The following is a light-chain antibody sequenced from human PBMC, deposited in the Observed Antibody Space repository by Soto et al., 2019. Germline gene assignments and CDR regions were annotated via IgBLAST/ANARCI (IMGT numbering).Light chain of an antibody. CDR3: QQYDSYPLT. CDR2: TAS. V-gene: IGKV1-5*03. Sequence: DIQMTQSPSTLSASVGDRVTITCRASQSISSWLAWYQQKPGKAPKFLIQTASSLESGVPSRFSGSGSGTEFTLTISRLQPDDFATYFCQQYDSYPLTFGGGTKVEIK. J-gene: IGKJ4*01. CDR1: QSISSW.